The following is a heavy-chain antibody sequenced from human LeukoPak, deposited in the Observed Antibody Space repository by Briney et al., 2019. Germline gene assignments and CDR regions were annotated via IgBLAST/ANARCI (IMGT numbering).Heavy chain of an antibody. CDR1: GFTFSSYS. CDR2: ISTGSITR. D-gene: IGHD2-21*02. J-gene: IGHJ4*02. V-gene: IGHV3-48*02. Sequence: GGSLRLSCAASGFTFSSYSMNWVRQAPGKGLEWVSYISTGSITRYYADSVKGRFTISRDNAKNSLLLQMNSLRDEDTAMYYCAKDPTDCGGDCYSDYWGQGTLVTVSS. CDR3: AKDPTDCGGDCYSDY.